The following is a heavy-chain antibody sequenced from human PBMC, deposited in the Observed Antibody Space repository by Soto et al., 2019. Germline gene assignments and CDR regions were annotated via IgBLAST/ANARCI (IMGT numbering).Heavy chain of an antibody. V-gene: IGHV4-30-4*01. Sequence: QVQLQESGPGLVKPSQTLSLICTVSGGSISSGDYYWSWIRQPPGKGLEWIAYIYYSGSTYYNPSLKGRVSISADTSKNQCSLKLSSVTAADTAVYYCAREDTVAGRQRFVDYWGQGTLVTVSS. J-gene: IGHJ4*02. CDR3: AREDTVAGRQRFVDY. CDR2: IYYSGST. D-gene: IGHD6-19*01. CDR1: GGSISSGDYY.